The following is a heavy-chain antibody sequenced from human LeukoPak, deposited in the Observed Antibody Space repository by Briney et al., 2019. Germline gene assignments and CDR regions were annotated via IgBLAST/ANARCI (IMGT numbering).Heavy chain of an antibody. D-gene: IGHD3-10*01. Sequence: ASVKVSCKASGYTFTSYGISWVRQAPGQGLEWMGWISAYNGNTNYAQKLQGRVTMTTDTSTSTAYMELRSLRSDDTAVYYCARDDVSPYGSGSSANDYWGQGTLVTVSS. CDR2: ISAYNGNT. CDR1: GYTFTSYG. J-gene: IGHJ4*02. V-gene: IGHV1-18*01. CDR3: ARDDVSPYGSGSSANDY.